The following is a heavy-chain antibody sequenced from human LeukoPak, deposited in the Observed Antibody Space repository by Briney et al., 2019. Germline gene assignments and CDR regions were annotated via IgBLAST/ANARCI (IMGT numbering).Heavy chain of an antibody. CDR3: ARGLRAYYFDGSGHFDY. CDR2: ISYSGST. J-gene: IGHJ4*02. D-gene: IGHD3-22*01. Sequence: SETLSLTCTVSGGSISSYYWSWIRQPPGKGLEWIGHISYSGSTNYNPSLKSRVTMSLDTSKNQFSLKLSSVTAADTAVYYCARGLRAYYFDGSGHFDYWGQGTLITVSS. V-gene: IGHV4-59*01. CDR1: GGSISSYY.